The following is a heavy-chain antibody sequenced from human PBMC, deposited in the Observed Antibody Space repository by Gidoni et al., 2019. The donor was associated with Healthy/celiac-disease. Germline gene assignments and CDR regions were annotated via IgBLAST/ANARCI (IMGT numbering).Heavy chain of an antibody. Sequence: QVQLVQSGAEVTKPGSSVKVSCKASGGTFSSYAISWVRQAPGQGLEWMGGIIPIFGTANYAQKFQGRVTITADESTSTAYMELSSLRSEDTAVYYCARAAAAATGYYYYYGMDVWGQGTTVTVSS. CDR1: GGTFSSYA. CDR3: ARAAAAATGYYYYYGMDV. CDR2: IIPIFGTA. J-gene: IGHJ6*02. V-gene: IGHV1-69*01. D-gene: IGHD6-13*01.